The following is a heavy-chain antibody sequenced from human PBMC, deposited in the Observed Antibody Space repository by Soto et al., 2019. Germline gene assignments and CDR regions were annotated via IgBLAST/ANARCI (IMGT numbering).Heavy chain of an antibody. CDR3: ARVGELGYCSSTSCYTSAFDI. J-gene: IGHJ3*02. CDR2: ISAYNGNT. D-gene: IGHD2-2*02. CDR1: GYTFTSYG. V-gene: IGHV1-18*01. Sequence: ASVKVSCKASGYTFTSYGISWVRQAPGQGLEWMGWISAYNGNTNYAQKLQGRVTMTTDTSTSTAYMELRSLRSDDTAVYYCARVGELGYCSSTSCYTSAFDIWGQGTMVTVSS.